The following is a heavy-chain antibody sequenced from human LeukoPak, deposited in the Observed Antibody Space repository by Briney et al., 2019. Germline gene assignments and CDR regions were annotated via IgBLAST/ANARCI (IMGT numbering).Heavy chain of an antibody. CDR2: ISGSGGST. Sequence: GGPLSLSRAASGFPFSRYAMRWVPKAPGKRLECVSAISGSGGSTYYADSVKGRFTISRENSKNTLYLQMNGLRADDTAVYYCAKVKYCSGGSCYLGYFDYWGQGTLVTVSS. J-gene: IGHJ4*02. CDR1: GFPFSRYA. V-gene: IGHV3-23*01. D-gene: IGHD2-15*01. CDR3: AKVKYCSGGSCYLGYFDY.